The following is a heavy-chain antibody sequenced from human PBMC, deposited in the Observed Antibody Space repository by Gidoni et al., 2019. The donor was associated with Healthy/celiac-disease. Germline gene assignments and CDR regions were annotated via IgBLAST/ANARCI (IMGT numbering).Heavy chain of an antibody. CDR3: AGPSGS. D-gene: IGHD1-26*01. V-gene: IGHV4-61*02. CDR2: IYTSGST. CDR1: GGSISSGSYY. Sequence: QVQLQESGPGLVKPSQTLSLPCPVSGGSISSGSYYWSWIRQPAGKGLEWIGRIYTSGSTNYNPSLKSRVTMSVDTSKNQFSLKLSSVTAADTAVYYCAGPSGSWGQGTLVTVSS. J-gene: IGHJ4*02.